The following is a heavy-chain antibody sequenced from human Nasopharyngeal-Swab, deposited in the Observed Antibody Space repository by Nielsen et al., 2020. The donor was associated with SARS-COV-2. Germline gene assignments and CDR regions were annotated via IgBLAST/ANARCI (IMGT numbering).Heavy chain of an antibody. CDR2: IYYSGST. V-gene: IGHV4-59*01. Sequence: SETLSLTCTVSGGSISSYYWSWIRQPLGKGLEWIGYIYYSGSTNYNPSLKSRVTISVDTSKNQFSLKLSSVTAADTAVYYCAREGYSSSSLYYYYYYMDVWGKGTTVTVSS. CDR1: GGSISSYY. CDR3: AREGYSSSSLYYYYYYMDV. D-gene: IGHD6-6*01. J-gene: IGHJ6*03.